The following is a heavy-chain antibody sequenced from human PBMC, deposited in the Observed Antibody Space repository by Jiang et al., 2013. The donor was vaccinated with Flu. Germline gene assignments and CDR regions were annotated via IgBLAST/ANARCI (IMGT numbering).Heavy chain of an antibody. J-gene: IGHJ4*02. CDR1: GGTSSSYT. V-gene: IGHV1-69*17. CDR2: ILPIVGIA. CDR3: ARAASCGGDCYFFDS. D-gene: IGHD2-21*02. Sequence: EVKKPGSSVKVSCKASGGTSSSYTIIWVRQAPGQGLEWMGGILPIVGIADYAQKFQGRVTITADKSTSAAYMEFSSLRSEDAAIYYCARAASCGGDCYFFDSWGQGTLVTVSS.